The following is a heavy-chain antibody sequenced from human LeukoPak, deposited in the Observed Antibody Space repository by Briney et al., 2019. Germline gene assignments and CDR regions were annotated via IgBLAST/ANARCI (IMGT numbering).Heavy chain of an antibody. CDR3: ARDYDLFLAHRTGAWFDP. CDR2: INTNTGNP. Sequence: ASVEVSCKASGYTFTSYAMNWVRQAPGQGLEWMGWINTNTGNPTYAQGFTGRFVFSLDTSVSTAYLQISSLKAEDTAVYYCARDYDLFLAHRTGAWFDPWGQGTLVTVSS. V-gene: IGHV7-4-1*02. D-gene: IGHD3-3*01. J-gene: IGHJ5*02. CDR1: GYTFTSYA.